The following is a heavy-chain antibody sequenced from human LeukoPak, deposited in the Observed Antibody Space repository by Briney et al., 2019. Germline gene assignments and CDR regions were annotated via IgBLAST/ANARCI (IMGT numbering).Heavy chain of an antibody. CDR3: ARDEVTMVRGLFRFDY. V-gene: IGHV3-48*03. CDR2: ISSSGSTI. J-gene: IGHJ4*02. D-gene: IGHD3-10*01. Sequence: PGGSLRLSCAASGFTFSSYEMNWVRQAPGKGLEWVSYISSSGSTIYYADSVKGRFTISRDNAKNSLYLQMNGLRAEDTAVYYCARDEVTMVRGLFRFDYWGQGTLVTVSS. CDR1: GFTFSSYE.